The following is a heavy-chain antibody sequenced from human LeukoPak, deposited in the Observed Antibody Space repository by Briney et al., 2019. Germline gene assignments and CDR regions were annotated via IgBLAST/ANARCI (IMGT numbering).Heavy chain of an antibody. CDR1: GFTFSSYA. V-gene: IGHV3-23*01. J-gene: IGHJ4*02. CDR3: AKDDWDPEVWFSDY. Sequence: GGSLRLSCAASGFTFSSYAMSWVRQAPGKGLEWVSAISGSGGSTYYADSVKGRFTISRDNSKNTLYLQMNSLRAEDTAVYYCAKDDWDPEVWFSDYWGQGTLVTVSS. D-gene: IGHD3-10*01. CDR2: ISGSGGST.